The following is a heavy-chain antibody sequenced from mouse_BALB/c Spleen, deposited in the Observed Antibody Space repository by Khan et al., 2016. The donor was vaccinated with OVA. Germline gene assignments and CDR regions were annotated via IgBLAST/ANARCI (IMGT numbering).Heavy chain of an antibody. V-gene: IGHV1-69*02. D-gene: IGHD2-12*01. CDR3: TREGTTGDAMDY. CDR2: IYPSDSYT. CDR1: GYTFTNYW. Sequence: QVQLQQPGTELVRPGASVKLSCKASGYTFTNYWINWVKQRPGQGLEWIGNIYPSDSYTNYNQKFKDKATLTVDKSSSTAYIQLSSPTSEDSAVYDCTREGTTGDAMDYWGQGTSVTVSS. J-gene: IGHJ4*01.